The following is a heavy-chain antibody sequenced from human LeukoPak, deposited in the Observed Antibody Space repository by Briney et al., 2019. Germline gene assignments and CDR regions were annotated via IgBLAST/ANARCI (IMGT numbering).Heavy chain of an antibody. CDR1: GGSFSGYY. Sequence: SETLSLTCAVYGGSFSGYYWSWIRQPPGKGLEWIGEINHSGSTNYNPSLKSRVTISVDTSKNQFSLKLSSVTAADTAVYYCARGGADYCSSTSCYVSSWFHPWGQGTLVTVSS. CDR2: INHSGST. CDR3: ARGGADYCSSTSCYVSSWFHP. V-gene: IGHV4-34*01. J-gene: IGHJ5*02. D-gene: IGHD2-2*01.